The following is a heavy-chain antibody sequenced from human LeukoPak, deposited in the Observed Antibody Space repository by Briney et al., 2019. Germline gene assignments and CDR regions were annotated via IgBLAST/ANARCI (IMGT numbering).Heavy chain of an antibody. Sequence: SVKVSCKASGGTFSSYAISWVRQAPGQGLEWMGGIIPIFGTANYAQKFQGRVTITADESTSTAYMELSSLRSEDTAVYYCALTGVVPAAMLFDYWGQETLVTVSS. D-gene: IGHD2-2*01. CDR3: ALTGVVPAAMLFDY. J-gene: IGHJ4*02. V-gene: IGHV1-69*13. CDR1: GGTFSSYA. CDR2: IIPIFGTA.